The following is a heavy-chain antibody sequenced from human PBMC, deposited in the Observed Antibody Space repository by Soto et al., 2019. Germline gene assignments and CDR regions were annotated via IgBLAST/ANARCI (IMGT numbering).Heavy chain of an antibody. CDR2: INHSGST. CDR1: GGSFSGYY. D-gene: IGHD3-22*01. CDR3: ARGRGYYDSSGYYYSGSYYYYGMDV. J-gene: IGHJ6*02. V-gene: IGHV4-34*01. Sequence: SETLSLTCAVYGGSFSGYYWSWIRQPPGKGLEWIGEINHSGSTNYNPSLKSRVTISVDTSKNQFSLKLSSVTAADTAVYYCARGRGYYDSSGYYYSGSYYYYGMDVWGQGTTVTVSS.